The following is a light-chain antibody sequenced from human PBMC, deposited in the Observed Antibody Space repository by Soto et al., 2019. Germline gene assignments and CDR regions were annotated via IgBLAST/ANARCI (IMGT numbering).Light chain of an antibody. CDR3: QQYGSSPGT. Sequence: EIVLTQSPGTLSLSPGERATLSCRASESIGDYLAWYQQRPGQAPRLLIFDTSRRATGIPDRFTGSGSGTDFALTISRVEPQDIAVYFCQQYGSSPGTFGQGTKVDIK. CDR2: DTS. J-gene: IGKJ1*01. V-gene: IGKV3-20*01. CDR1: ESIGDY.